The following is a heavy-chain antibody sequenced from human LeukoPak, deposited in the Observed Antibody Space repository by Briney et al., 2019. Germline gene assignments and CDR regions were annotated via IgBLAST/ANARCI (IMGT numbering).Heavy chain of an antibody. J-gene: IGHJ4*02. CDR3: ARDVGYCSSTSCYAYFDY. Sequence: ASVKVSCKASGYTFTGYYMHWVRQAPGQGLEWMGTINPSGGSTSYAQKFQGRVTMTRDTSTSTVYMELSSLRSEDTAVYYCARDVGYCSSTSCYAYFDYWGQGTLVTVSS. D-gene: IGHD2-2*01. V-gene: IGHV1-46*01. CDR1: GYTFTGYY. CDR2: INPSGGST.